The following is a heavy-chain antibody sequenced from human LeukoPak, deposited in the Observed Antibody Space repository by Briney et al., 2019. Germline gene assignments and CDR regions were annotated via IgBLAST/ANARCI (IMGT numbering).Heavy chain of an antibody. J-gene: IGHJ4*02. V-gene: IGHV7-4-1*02. CDR2: INTNTGNP. CDR3: ARGYSYGYFDS. D-gene: IGHD5-18*01. Sequence: AASVKVSCKASGYSFTSYAMNWVRQAPGQGLEWMGWINTNTGNPTYAQGFTGRFVFSLDTSVSTAYLQISSLKAEDTAEYYCARGYSYGYFDSWGQGTLVTVSS. CDR1: GYSFTSYA.